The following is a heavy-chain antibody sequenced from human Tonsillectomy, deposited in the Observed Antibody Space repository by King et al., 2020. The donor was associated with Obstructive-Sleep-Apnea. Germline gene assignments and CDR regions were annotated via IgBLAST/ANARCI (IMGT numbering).Heavy chain of an antibody. Sequence: VQLVESGGVVVQPGGSLRLSCAASGFIFNDYAMHWVRQAPGKGLEWVSDVSWNGGRTTYADSVKGRFISSRDNAKNSLYLQMNSLRAEDTALYYCARDPDPYSSGWNWFDPWGQGTLVTVSS. CDR2: VSWNGGRT. CDR1: GFIFNDYA. V-gene: IGHV3-43D*04. CDR3: ARDPDPYSSGWNWFDP. J-gene: IGHJ5*02. D-gene: IGHD6-19*01.